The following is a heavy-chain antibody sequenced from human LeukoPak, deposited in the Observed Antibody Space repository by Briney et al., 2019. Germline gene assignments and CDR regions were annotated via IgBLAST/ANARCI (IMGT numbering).Heavy chain of an antibody. D-gene: IGHD5-18*01. CDR1: GITFSSYI. J-gene: IGHJ4*02. Sequence: GGSLRLSCAATGITFSSYIMNWVRQAPGKGLEWVSSISSSSTYIYYADSVKGRFTISRDNAKNSLYLQMNSLRAEDTAVYYCARPLSPGEYSYGFDYWGQGSLVTVSS. V-gene: IGHV3-21*01. CDR2: ISSSSTYI. CDR3: ARPLSPGEYSYGFDY.